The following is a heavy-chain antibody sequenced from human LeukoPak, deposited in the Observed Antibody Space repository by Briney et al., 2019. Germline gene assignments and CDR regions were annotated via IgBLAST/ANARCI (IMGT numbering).Heavy chain of an antibody. V-gene: IGHV4-39*07. D-gene: IGHD3-3*01. J-gene: IGHJ6*03. CDR3: AREGPGYGFWSGYNNYYYYYMDV. Sequence: PSETLSLTCTVSGGSISSSSYYWGWIRQPPGKGLEWIGSIYYSGSTYYNPSLKSRVTISVDTSKNQFSLKLSSVTAADTAVYYCAREGPGYGFWSGYNNYYYYYMDVWGKGTTVTVSS. CDR2: IYYSGST. CDR1: GGSISSSSYY.